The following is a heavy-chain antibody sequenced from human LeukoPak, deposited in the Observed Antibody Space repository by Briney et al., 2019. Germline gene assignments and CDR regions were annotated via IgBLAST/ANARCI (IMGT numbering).Heavy chain of an antibody. D-gene: IGHD6-6*01. J-gene: IGHJ4*02. Sequence: PSETLSLTCAVSGTSFRSYCWNWVRQPPGKGLEWIGEILHSGSTNYNPSLKSRVTISVDTSKNQFSLKLSSVTAADTAVYYCARAPLWTIAARPFDYWDQGTLVTVSS. CDR3: ARAPLWTIAARPFDY. V-gene: IGHV4-34*12. CDR2: ILHSGST. CDR1: GTSFRSYC.